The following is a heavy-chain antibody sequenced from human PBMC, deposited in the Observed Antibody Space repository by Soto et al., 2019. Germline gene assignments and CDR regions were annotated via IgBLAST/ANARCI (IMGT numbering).Heavy chain of an antibody. V-gene: IGHV5-51*01. CDR3: ARQIRYGYETGVIDY. D-gene: IGHD5-18*01. Sequence: ESLKISCKGSGYSFTSYWIGWVRQMPGKGLEWMGIIYPGDSDTRYSPSFQGQVTISADKSISTAYLQWSSLKASDTAMYYCARQIRYGYETGVIDYWGQGTLVTVSS. CDR2: IYPGDSDT. J-gene: IGHJ4*02. CDR1: GYSFTSYW.